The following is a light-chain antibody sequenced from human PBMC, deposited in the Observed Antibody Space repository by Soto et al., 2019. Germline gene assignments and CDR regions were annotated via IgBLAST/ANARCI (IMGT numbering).Light chain of an antibody. CDR3: QQYGNSPWT. V-gene: IGKV3-20*01. Sequence: EIVLTQSPGTLSLSPGERATLSCRASQSVSSSYLAWYQQKPGQAPRLLVYGTSSRATDIPDRFSGSGSGTDFTLTISRLEPDDFAVYFCQQYGNSPWTFGQGTKVEIK. CDR2: GTS. J-gene: IGKJ1*01. CDR1: QSVSSSY.